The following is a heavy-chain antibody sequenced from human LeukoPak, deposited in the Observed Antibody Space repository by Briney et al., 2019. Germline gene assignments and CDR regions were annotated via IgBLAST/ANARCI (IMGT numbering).Heavy chain of an antibody. CDR3: ARVGYYESSGYYEY. CDR1: GYTLTYYY. V-gene: IGHV1-2*06. D-gene: IGHD3-22*01. Sequence: ASVKVSCKASGYTLTYYYMHWVRQAPGQGLEWMGRINPNSGGKNYAQKFQGRVTMTRDTSISTVYRELRRLRSDDTAVYSCARVGYYESSGYYEYWGQRTLVTVSS. CDR2: INPNSGGK. J-gene: IGHJ4*02.